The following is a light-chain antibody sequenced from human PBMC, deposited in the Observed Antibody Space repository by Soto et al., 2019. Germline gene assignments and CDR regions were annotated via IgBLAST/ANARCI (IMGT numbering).Light chain of an antibody. J-gene: IGKJ3*01. V-gene: IGKV3-11*01. Sequence: EVVLTQSPATLSLSPGDRATLSCRASQSVSIDFAWYQQKPGQAPRLLIYDASNRATGIPARFSGSGSGTDFTITISSLEPEDLAVYHCLYRHNFGPWTKVDIK. CDR1: QSVSID. CDR3: LYRHN. CDR2: DAS.